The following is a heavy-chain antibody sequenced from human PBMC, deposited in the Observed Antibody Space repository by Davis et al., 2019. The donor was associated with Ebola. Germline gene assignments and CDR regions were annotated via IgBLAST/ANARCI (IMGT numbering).Heavy chain of an antibody. Sequence: SVKVSCETSGGSFSSHPISWVRQAPRQGLEWMGGIIPIFDTPHYAQKFQGRINITADASTSPAYMELSSLRFEDTATYFCARDFYGGNYYLDYWGPGTPVTVSS. CDR3: ARDFYGGNYYLDY. CDR2: IIPIFDTP. J-gene: IGHJ4*02. V-gene: IGHV1-69*13. CDR1: GGSFSSHP. D-gene: IGHD3-16*01.